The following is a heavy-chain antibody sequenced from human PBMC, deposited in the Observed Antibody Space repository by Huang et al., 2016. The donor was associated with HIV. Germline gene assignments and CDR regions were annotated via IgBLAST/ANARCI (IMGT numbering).Heavy chain of an antibody. Sequence: QVQLVQSGAEVKKPGASVRVSCKASGYTFSGYYMHGVRQAPGQGHGVMGWTNPSTGATNYAQKYQGRVTMTRETSISTAYMEVSSLRSDDTAVYYWARPTLSRDLYGSGSSWIDYWGQGTLVTVSS. J-gene: IGHJ4*02. CDR2: TNPSTGAT. CDR3: ARPTLSRDLYGSGSSWIDY. V-gene: IGHV1-2*02. D-gene: IGHD3-10*01. CDR1: GYTFSGYY.